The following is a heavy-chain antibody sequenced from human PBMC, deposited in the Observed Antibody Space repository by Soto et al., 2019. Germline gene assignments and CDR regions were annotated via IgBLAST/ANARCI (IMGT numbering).Heavy chain of an antibody. D-gene: IGHD3-22*01. CDR3: AGLYPYESSGYHLAY. Sequence: ASETLSLTCTVSGGSISSTSSYWAWIRQPPGKGLEWVGSIYYLGNTYYNPSLGSRVTISVDTSKNQFSLKLSSVTAADTAVFYCAGLYPYESSGYHLAYSSQGTLVPVSS. J-gene: IGHJ4*02. CDR1: GGSISSTSSY. V-gene: IGHV4-39*01. CDR2: IYYLGNT.